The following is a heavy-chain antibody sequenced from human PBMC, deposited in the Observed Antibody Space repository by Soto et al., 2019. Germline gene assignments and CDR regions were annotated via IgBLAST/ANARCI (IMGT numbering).Heavy chain of an antibody. D-gene: IGHD3-3*01. J-gene: IGHJ5*02. CDR1: GGSVNGYY. CDR2: INHTGGT. Sequence: QVHLQQWGAGLLKPSETLSLTCAVYGGSVNGYYWNWIRQPPGKGLEWIGEINHTGGTHYNPSLKSRVSMSVDTSKNQFSLRLSSVTAADTAIYYCATRITVFGLLIPPFDPWGQGTQVTVSS. CDR3: ATRITVFGLLIPPFDP. V-gene: IGHV4-34*02.